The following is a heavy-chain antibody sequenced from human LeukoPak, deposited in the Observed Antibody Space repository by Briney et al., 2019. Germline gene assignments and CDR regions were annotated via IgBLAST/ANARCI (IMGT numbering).Heavy chain of an antibody. CDR1: GCSFTSYW. V-gene: IGHV5-51*01. CDR3: ARLVPPYYGSGSGYFDY. D-gene: IGHD3-10*01. J-gene: IGHJ4*02. Sequence: GESLKISCKGSGCSFTSYWMGWVRQMPGKGLEWMGIIYPGDSDTRYSPSLQGQVTISADKSISTAYLQWSSLKASDTAMYYCARLVPPYYGSGSGYFDYWGQGTLVTVSS. CDR2: IYPGDSDT.